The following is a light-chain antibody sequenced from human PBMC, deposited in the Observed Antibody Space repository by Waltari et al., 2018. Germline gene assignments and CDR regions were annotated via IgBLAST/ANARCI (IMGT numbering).Light chain of an antibody. CDR3: QHYESFPYT. CDR2: KAS. CDR1: QSISSW. V-gene: IGKV1-5*03. J-gene: IGKJ2*01. Sequence: DIQMTQSPSTLSASVGDRVTITCRASQSISSWLAWYQQKPGKVPKVLISKASTLESGVPSRFSGSGSGTEFTLTISSLEPDDFATYYCQHYESFPYTFGQGTKLEIK.